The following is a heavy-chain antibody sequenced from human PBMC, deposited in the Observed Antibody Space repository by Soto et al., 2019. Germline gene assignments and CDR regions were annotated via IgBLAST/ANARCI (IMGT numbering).Heavy chain of an antibody. CDR1: GGSIRSSSYY. D-gene: IGHD3-10*01. V-gene: IGHV4-39*01. Sequence: SETLSLTCTVSGGSIRSSSYYWGWIRQPPGKGLEWIGSIYYSGSTYYNPSLKSRVTISVDTSKNQFSLKLSSVTAADTAVYYCARPGEVDYYGSGSYPRDYYYGMDVWGQGTTVTVSS. CDR2: IYYSGST. CDR3: ARPGEVDYYGSGSYPRDYYYGMDV. J-gene: IGHJ6*02.